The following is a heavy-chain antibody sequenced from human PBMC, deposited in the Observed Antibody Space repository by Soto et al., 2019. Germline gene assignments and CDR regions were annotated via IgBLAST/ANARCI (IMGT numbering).Heavy chain of an antibody. J-gene: IGHJ3*02. CDR3: ARGSERYFDWLSAFDI. CDR2: IYHSGST. V-gene: IGHV4-4*02. CDR1: GGSISSSNW. Sequence: PSETLSLTCAVSGGSISSSNWWSWVRQPPGKGLEWIGEIYHSGSTNYNPSLKSRVTISVDKSKNQFSLKLSSVTAADTAVYYCARGSERYFDWLSAFDIWGQGTMVTVSS. D-gene: IGHD3-9*01.